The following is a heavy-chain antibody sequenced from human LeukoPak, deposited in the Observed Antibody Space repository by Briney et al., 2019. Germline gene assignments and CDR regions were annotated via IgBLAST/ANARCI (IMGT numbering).Heavy chain of an antibody. V-gene: IGHV4-34*01. Sequence: KSSETLSLTCAVYGGSFSGYYWSWIRPPPGKGLEWIGEIHPSGSTNYNPSLENRVTISVDTSKHQFSLNVRSVTAADTAVYYCARGQDSSKSGFWGQGTPATVSS. CDR3: ARGQDSSKSGF. D-gene: IGHD4-11*01. CDR1: GGSFSGYY. CDR2: IHPSGST. J-gene: IGHJ4*02.